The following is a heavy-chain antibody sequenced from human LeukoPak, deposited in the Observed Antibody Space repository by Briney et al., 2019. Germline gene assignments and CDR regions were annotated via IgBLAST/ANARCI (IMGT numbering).Heavy chain of an antibody. CDR2: IKQDGSEK. D-gene: IGHD3-9*01. J-gene: IGHJ4*02. Sequence: GGSPRLSCAASGFTFSSYWMRWVRQAPGKGLEWVANIKQDGSEKYYVDSVKGRFTISRDNAKNSLYLQMNSLRAEDTAVYYCARVRSYYDILTGSEDFDYWGQGTLVTVSS. V-gene: IGHV3-7*01. CDR1: GFTFSSYW. CDR3: ARVRSYYDILTGSEDFDY.